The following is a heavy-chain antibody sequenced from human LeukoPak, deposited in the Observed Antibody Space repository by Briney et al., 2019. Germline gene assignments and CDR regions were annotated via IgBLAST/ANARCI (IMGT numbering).Heavy chain of an antibody. CDR3: AGASIAAHYFDY. Sequence: ASVKVSCKASGYTFTGYYMHWVRQAPGQGLEWMGWINPNSGGTNYAQKFQGRVTMTRDTSISTAYMELSSLRSEDTAVYYCAGASIAAHYFDYWGQGTLVTVSS. V-gene: IGHV1-2*02. J-gene: IGHJ4*02. CDR1: GYTFTGYY. D-gene: IGHD6-6*01. CDR2: INPNSGGT.